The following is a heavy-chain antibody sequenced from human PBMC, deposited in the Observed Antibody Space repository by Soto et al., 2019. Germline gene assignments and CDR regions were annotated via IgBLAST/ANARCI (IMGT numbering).Heavy chain of an antibody. J-gene: IGHJ4*02. CDR1: GVSITSYY. CDR2: VYHTGNT. Sequence: PSETLSLICSVSGVSITSYYWTWIRHSPGKGLEWIGYVYHTGNTYYNPSLKSRVTISLDTSKNQVSLRLRSVTAADTAVYYCAREQYNWKLWGQGTLVT. D-gene: IGHD1-20*01. CDR3: AREQYNWKL. V-gene: IGHV4-59*01.